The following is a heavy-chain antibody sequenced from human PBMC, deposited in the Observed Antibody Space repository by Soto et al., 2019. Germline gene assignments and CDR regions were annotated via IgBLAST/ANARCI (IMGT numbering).Heavy chain of an antibody. Sequence: ASVKVSCKGSEDTFDSYAISWVRQAPGKGLDWMGGVIPFFNTPNYAKNFQGRVTITADESTSTAYMELSSLRSEDTAIDFCAAESAYGGNPLAFLYWGQGTLVTVSS. V-gene: IGHV1-69*13. J-gene: IGHJ4*02. CDR1: EDTFDSYA. D-gene: IGHD1-26*01. CDR3: AAESAYGGNPLAFLY. CDR2: VIPFFNTP.